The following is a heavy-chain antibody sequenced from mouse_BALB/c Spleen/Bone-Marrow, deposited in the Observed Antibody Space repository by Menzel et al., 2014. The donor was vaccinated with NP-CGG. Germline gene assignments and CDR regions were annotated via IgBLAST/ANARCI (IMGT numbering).Heavy chain of an antibody. V-gene: IGHV5-6-4*01. CDR3: TRDLYDGYYYYAMDY. D-gene: IGHD2-3*01. CDR2: IRSGGSYT. CDR1: GFTFSSYT. Sequence: EVPGVEFGGGLVKPGGSLRLSCADSGFTFSSYTMSWVRQTPEKRLEWVATIRSGGSYTYYPVSVKGRFTISRDNAKNTLYLQMSSLKSEDTAMYYCTRDLYDGYYYYAMDYWGQGSSVTVSS. J-gene: IGHJ4*01.